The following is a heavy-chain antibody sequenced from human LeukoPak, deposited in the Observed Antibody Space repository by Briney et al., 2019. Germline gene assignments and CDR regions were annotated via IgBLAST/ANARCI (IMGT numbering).Heavy chain of an antibody. V-gene: IGHV1-2*02. Sequence: ASVKVSFKASGYTFTSYGISWVRQAPGQGLEWMGWINPNSGGTNYAQKFQGRVTMTRDTSISTAYMELSRLRSDDTAVYYCARVRSYCTNGVCYWDLDYWGQGTLVTVSS. CDR2: INPNSGGT. D-gene: IGHD2-8*01. CDR3: ARVRSYCTNGVCYWDLDY. J-gene: IGHJ4*02. CDR1: GYTFTSYG.